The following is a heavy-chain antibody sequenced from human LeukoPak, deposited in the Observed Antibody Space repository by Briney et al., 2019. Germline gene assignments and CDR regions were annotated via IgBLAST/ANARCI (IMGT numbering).Heavy chain of an antibody. CDR3: TRDKDVWADAFDI. CDR1: GFTFGDYA. Sequence: GGSLRLSCTASGFTFGDYAMSWVRQAPGKGLEWVGFIRSKAYGGTTKYAASVKGRFTISRDDSKSIAYLQMSSLKTEDTAVYYCTRDKDVWADAFDIWGQGTMVTVSS. J-gene: IGHJ3*02. V-gene: IGHV3-49*04. D-gene: IGHD2-8*01. CDR2: IRSKAYGGTT.